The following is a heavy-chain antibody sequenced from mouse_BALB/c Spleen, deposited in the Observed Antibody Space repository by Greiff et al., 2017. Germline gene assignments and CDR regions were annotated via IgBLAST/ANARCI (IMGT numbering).Heavy chain of an antibody. CDR3: ARDRHSHRGPNAMDY. CDR1: GFTFTDYY. D-gene: IGHD2-14*01. J-gene: IGHJ4*01. V-gene: IGHV7-3*02. CDR2: IRNKANGYTT. Sequence: EVQLQESGGGLVQPGGSLRLSCATSGFTFTDYYMSWVRQPPGKALEWLGFIRNKANGYTTEYSASVKGRFTISRDNSQSILYLQMNTLRAEDSATYYCARDRHSHRGPNAMDYWGQGTSVTVSS.